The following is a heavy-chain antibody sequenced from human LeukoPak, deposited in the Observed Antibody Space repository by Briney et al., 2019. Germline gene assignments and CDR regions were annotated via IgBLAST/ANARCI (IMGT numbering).Heavy chain of an antibody. J-gene: IGHJ4*02. Sequence: GASVKVSCKASGYTFATYGLSWVRQAPGQGLEWMGWINPNSGGTNYAQKFQGRVTMTRDTSISTAYMELSRLRSDDTAVYYCATVAGIGGFDYWGQGTLVTVSS. CDR1: GYTFATYG. V-gene: IGHV1-2*02. CDR3: ATVAGIGGFDY. CDR2: INPNSGGT. D-gene: IGHD6-19*01.